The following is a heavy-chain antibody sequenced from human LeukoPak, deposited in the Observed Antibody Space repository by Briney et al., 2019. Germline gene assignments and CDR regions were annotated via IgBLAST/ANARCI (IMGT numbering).Heavy chain of an antibody. D-gene: IGHD2-15*01. CDR2: ISSTGGTT. V-gene: IGHV3-23*01. CDR1: GITFSSYG. CDR3: ATPRGSVGYLAFDY. Sequence: GGTLRLSCAASGITFSSYGMSWVRQAPGKGLEWVSSISSTGGTTYYADSVKGRFTISRDNAKNTLYLQMNSLRAEDTAVYYCATPRGSVGYLAFDYWGQGTLVTVSS. J-gene: IGHJ4*02.